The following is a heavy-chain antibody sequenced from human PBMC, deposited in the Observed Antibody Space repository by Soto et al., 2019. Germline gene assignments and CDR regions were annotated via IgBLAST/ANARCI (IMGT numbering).Heavy chain of an antibody. V-gene: IGHV3-23*01. CDR2: ISSSGGGT. D-gene: IGHD5-18*01. J-gene: IGHJ4*02. CDR1: GFTFSSYA. CDR3: AKDRGYSYGLFDY. Sequence: SLRLSCAASGFTFSSYAMSLVRQAPGKGLEWVSAISSSGGGTYYADSVKGRFTISRDNSKNTLYLQMNSLRAEDTAVYYCAKDRGYSYGLFDYWGQGTLVTVSS.